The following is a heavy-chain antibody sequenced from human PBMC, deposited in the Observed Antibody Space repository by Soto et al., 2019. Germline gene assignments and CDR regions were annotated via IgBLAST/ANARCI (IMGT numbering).Heavy chain of an antibody. CDR3: ATPWTNYYHYMDV. V-gene: IGHV3-73*01. CDR1: GFIFSASA. D-gene: IGHD5-12*01. CDR2: IRSKANSYAT. Sequence: GGSLRLSCAASGFIFSASAIHWVRQAAGKGPEWVGRIRSKANSYATAYAASVQGRFTISRDDSKNTAYLQMNSLKSEDTAVYYCATPWTNYYHYMDVWGKGTTVTVSS. J-gene: IGHJ6*03.